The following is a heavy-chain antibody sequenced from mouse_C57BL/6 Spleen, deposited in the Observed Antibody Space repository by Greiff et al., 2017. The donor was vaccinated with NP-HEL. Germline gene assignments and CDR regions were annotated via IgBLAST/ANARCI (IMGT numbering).Heavy chain of an antibody. CDR1: GFNIKDDY. CDR2: IDPENGDT. J-gene: IGHJ2*01. Sequence: EVQLQQSGAELVRPGASVKLSCTASGFNIKDDYMHWVKQRPEQGLEWIGWIDPENGDTEYASKSQGKATITADTSSNTAYLQLSSLTSEDTAVYYCTTYQNYFDYWGQGTTLTVSS. CDR3: TTYQNYFDY. V-gene: IGHV14-4*01.